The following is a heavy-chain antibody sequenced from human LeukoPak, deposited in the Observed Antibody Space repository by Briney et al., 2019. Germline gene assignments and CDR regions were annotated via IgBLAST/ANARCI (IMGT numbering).Heavy chain of an antibody. V-gene: IGHV3-23*01. Sequence: GGSLRLSCAASWFTSRIYAMNWVRQAPGKGLQWVSVISDSGGSAHYADSVQGRFTISRDNSKNTLYIQMNSLRAEDTAIYYCAKRSASSLTCPIDYWGPGTLVTVSS. CDR3: AKRSASSLTCPIDY. CDR2: ISDSGGSA. CDR1: WFTSRIYA. D-gene: IGHD2-2*01. J-gene: IGHJ4*02.